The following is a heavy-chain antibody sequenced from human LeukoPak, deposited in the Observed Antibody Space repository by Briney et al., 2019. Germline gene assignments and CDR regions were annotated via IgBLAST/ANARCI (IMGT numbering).Heavy chain of an antibody. J-gene: IGHJ4*02. D-gene: IGHD3-22*01. CDR1: GYSISSGYY. Sequence: PSETLSLTCAVSGYSISSGYYWGWIRQPPGKGLEWIGSIYHSGSTYYSPSLKSRVTISVDTSKNQFSLKLSSVTAADTAVYYCARQLGEMTYYYDSSGHSGYYFDYWGQGTLVTVSS. CDR3: ARQLGEMTYYYDSSGHSGYYFDY. V-gene: IGHV4-38-2*01. CDR2: IYHSGST.